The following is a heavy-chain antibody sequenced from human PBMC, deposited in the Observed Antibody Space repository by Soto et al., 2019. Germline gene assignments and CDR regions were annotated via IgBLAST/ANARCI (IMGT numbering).Heavy chain of an antibody. CDR1: GGSISSYY. V-gene: IGHV4-59*01. D-gene: IGHD2-2*01. CDR2: IYYSGST. CDR3: AGYIVVVPAANYYGMDV. J-gene: IGHJ6*02. Sequence: QVQLQESGPGLVKPSETLSLTCTVSGGSISSYYWSWIRQPPGKGLEWIGYIYYSGSTNYNPSLTSRVSISVDTSKNQLSLKLSSVTAADTAVYYCAGYIVVVPAANYYGMDVWGQGTSVTVSS.